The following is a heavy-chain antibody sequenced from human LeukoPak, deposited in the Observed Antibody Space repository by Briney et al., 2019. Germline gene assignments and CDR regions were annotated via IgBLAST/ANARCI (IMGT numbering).Heavy chain of an antibody. Sequence: PGGSLRLSCAASGFTFSNLAMGWVRQAPGKGLEWVSVISDSGGTKYYADSVKGRFTISRDNSRNTLSLQMNSLRVEHTAVYYCAKDARRSSGWYFFDHWGQGSPVTVSS. CDR1: GFTFSNLA. V-gene: IGHV3-23*01. CDR3: AKDARRSSGWYFFDH. CDR2: ISDSGGTK. J-gene: IGHJ4*02. D-gene: IGHD6-19*01.